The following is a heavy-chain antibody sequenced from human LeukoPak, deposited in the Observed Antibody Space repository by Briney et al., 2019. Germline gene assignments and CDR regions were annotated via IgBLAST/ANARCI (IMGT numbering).Heavy chain of an antibody. CDR1: GFTFSSYA. D-gene: IGHD3-10*01. CDR3: AKTPGFGELLLPLDY. V-gene: IGHV3-23*01. J-gene: IGHJ4*02. Sequence: GGSLRLSCAASGFTFSSYAMTWVRQAPGRGVGWVSAISGSGGSTYYADSVKGRFTVSRDNSKNTLYLQMNSLRAEDTAVYYCAKTPGFGELLLPLDYWGQGTLVTVSS. CDR2: ISGSGGST.